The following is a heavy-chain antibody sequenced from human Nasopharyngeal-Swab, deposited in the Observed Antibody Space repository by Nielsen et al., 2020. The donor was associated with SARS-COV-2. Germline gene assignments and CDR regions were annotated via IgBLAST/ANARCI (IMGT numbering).Heavy chain of an antibody. CDR2: IKEDGSEK. Sequence: RQAPGQGLEWVANIKEDGSEKNYVDSVKGRFTISRDNAKNSLYLQMNSLRADDTAVYYCARDTYCSGGSCYGYGMAVWGQGTTVTVSS. D-gene: IGHD2-15*01. V-gene: IGHV3-7*01. CDR3: ARDTYCSGGSCYGYGMAV. J-gene: IGHJ6*02.